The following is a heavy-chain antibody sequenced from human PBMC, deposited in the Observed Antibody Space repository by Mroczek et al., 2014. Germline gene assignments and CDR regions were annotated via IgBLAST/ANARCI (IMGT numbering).Heavy chain of an antibody. CDR2: IHDTGHP. J-gene: IGHJ4*02. Sequence: QLQESGPGLVKPSETLSLTCTVSGGSISSYSHYWAWIRQPPGESLEDMGSIHDTGHPSYNPSLASRLTISIDTSKNQFSLRLRSVTAADTATYYCARIFWPFGVVITPQVGPFDYWGQGSVVTVSS. D-gene: IGHD3-3*01. CDR3: ARIFWPFGVVITPQVGPFDY. V-gene: IGHV4-39*01. CDR1: GGSISSYSHY.